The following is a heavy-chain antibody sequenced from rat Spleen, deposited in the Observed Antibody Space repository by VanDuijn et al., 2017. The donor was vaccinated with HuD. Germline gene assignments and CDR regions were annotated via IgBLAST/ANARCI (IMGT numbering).Heavy chain of an antibody. Sequence: EVQLVESDGGLVQPGRSLKLSCVASGFTFGDYYMAWVRQAPKKGLEWVTSISYDGSSTYYRDSVKGRFTISRDNAKSTLYLQMDSLKSEDTATYYCARRHYYNNYFDYWGQGVMVTVSS. CDR1: GFTFGDYY. D-gene: IGHD1-10*01. V-gene: IGHV5-7*01. CDR3: ARRHYYNNYFDY. CDR2: ISYDGSST. J-gene: IGHJ2*01.